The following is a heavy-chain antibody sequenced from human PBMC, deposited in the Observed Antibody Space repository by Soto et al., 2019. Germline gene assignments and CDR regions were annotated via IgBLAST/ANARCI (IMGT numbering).Heavy chain of an antibody. CDR3: ARDLGRAVVPDHYYYYGMDV. V-gene: IGHV1-18*04. Sequence: ASVKVSGKASGYTFTIYGISWVLQSPLQGLEWMGWISAYNGNTNYAQKLQGRVTMTTDTSTSTAYMELRSLRSDDTAVYYCARDLGRAVVPDHYYYYGMDVWGQGTTVTVSS. J-gene: IGHJ6*02. D-gene: IGHD2-2*01. CDR1: GYTFTIYG. CDR2: ISAYNGNT.